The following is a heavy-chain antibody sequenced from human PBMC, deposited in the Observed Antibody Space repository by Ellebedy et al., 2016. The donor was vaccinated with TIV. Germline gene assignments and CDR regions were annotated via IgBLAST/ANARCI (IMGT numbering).Heavy chain of an antibody. D-gene: IGHD6-19*01. J-gene: IGHJ3*02. V-gene: IGHV3-23*01. CDR3: TKRGVGWAAFDI. Sequence: GESLKISCAASGFTFSSYAMTWVRQAPGKGLEWVSAITYSGGSTYYADSVKGRFTLSRDNSKNTLYLQMNSLRAEDTAVYYCTKRGVGWAAFDIWGPGTMVTVSS. CDR2: ITYSGGST. CDR1: GFTFSSYA.